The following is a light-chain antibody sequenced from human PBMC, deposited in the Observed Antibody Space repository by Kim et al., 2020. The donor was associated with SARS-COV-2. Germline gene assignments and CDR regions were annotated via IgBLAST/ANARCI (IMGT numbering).Light chain of an antibody. CDR3: QVWDSSSDHVV. CDR2: DDS. V-gene: IGLV3-21*03. CDR1: NIGSKS. Sequence: APGKTARSTCGGNNIGSKSVHWYQQKPGQASVLVVYDDSDRPSGIPERFSGSNSGNTATLTISRVEAGDEADYYCQVWDSSSDHVVFGGGTQLTVL. J-gene: IGLJ2*01.